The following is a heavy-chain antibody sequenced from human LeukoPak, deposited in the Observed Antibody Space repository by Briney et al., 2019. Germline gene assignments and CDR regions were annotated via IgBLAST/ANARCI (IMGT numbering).Heavy chain of an antibody. J-gene: IGHJ6*03. CDR2: IYPGDSDT. Sequence: GESLKISCKGSGYSFTSYWIGWVRQMPGKGLEWMGIIYPGDSDTSYSPSFQGQVTTSADKSISTAYLHWSSLKASDTAMYYCASQDPFWEWLDSQYDYYYMDVWGKGTTVTVSS. V-gene: IGHV5-51*01. CDR1: GYSFTSYW. CDR3: ASQDPFWEWLDSQYDYYYMDV. D-gene: IGHD3-3*01.